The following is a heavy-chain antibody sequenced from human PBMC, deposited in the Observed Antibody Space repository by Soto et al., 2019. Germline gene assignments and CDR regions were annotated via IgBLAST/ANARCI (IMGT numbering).Heavy chain of an antibody. CDR2: IDWNGTST. CDR3: AREWFGEHYYNGLDA. Sequence: GGSLRLSCAATVFFFDVYDLSWVRQAPGKGLEWVSGIDWNGTSTGYADSVKGRFTISRDNAKNSLYLQMNSLRAEDTALYFCAREWFGEHYYNGLDAWGQGT. CDR1: VFFFDVYD. J-gene: IGHJ6*02. V-gene: IGHV3-20*04. D-gene: IGHD3-10*01.